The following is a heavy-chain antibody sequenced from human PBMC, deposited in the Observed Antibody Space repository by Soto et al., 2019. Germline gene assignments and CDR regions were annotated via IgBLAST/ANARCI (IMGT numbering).Heavy chain of an antibody. D-gene: IGHD2-21*02. Sequence: QVQLVESGGGVVQPGRSLRLSCAASGFTFSSYGMHWVRQAPGKGLEWVAVISYDGSNKYYADSVKGRFTISRDNSKNTLYLQMNSLRAEDTAVYYCANGDFGDPFDYWGQGTLVTVSS. V-gene: IGHV3-30*18. J-gene: IGHJ4*02. CDR2: ISYDGSNK. CDR1: GFTFSSYG. CDR3: ANGDFGDPFDY.